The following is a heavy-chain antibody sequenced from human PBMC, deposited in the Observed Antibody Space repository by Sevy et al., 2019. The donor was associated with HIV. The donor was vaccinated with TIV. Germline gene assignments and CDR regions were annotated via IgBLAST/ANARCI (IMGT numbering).Heavy chain of an antibody. CDR2: IRSDGSHE. V-gene: IGHV3-30*02. J-gene: IGHJ3*02. CDR3: ARDRKVLLVVYAIPFDVFDI. Sequence: GESLKISCAASGFTFSNHAMHWVRQSPGKGLEWVAFIRSDGSHEYYADSVKGRLTISRDNSKNTVYLQMSSLRPEDTAVYYCARDRKVLLVVYAIPFDVFDIWGQGTMVTVSS. CDR1: GFTFSNHA. D-gene: IGHD2-8*02.